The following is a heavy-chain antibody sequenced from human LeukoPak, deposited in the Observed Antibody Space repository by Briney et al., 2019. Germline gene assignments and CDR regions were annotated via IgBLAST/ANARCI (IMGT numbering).Heavy chain of an antibody. D-gene: IGHD3-10*01. CDR3: ARDPDGSAN. CDR2: IYFSGST. CDR1: GGSISSSSYY. Sequence: SETLSLTCTVSGGSISSSSYYWGWIRQPPGKGLEWIGSIYFSGSTFYNPSLKSRVTISIDSSKNQFSLRLNSVTAADTAVYYCARDPDGSANWGQGTLVTVSS. J-gene: IGHJ4*02. V-gene: IGHV4-39*07.